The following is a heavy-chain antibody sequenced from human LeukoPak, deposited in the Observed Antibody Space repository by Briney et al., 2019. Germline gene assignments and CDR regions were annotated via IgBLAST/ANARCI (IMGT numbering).Heavy chain of an antibody. CDR1: GFTFSTYG. J-gene: IGHJ5*02. CDR3: ARHVSGSVESWLDP. CDR2: IWYDGSNK. V-gene: IGHV3-33*01. D-gene: IGHD3-10*01. Sequence: GGSLRLSCAASGFTFSTYGMHWVRQAPGKGLEWVAVIWYDGSNKYYADSVKGRFTISRDNSKNTLYLQMNSLRAEDTAVYYCARHVSGSVESWLDPWGQGTLVTVSS.